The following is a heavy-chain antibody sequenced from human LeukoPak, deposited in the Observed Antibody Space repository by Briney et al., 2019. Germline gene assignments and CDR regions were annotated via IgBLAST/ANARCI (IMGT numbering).Heavy chain of an antibody. D-gene: IGHD3-22*01. V-gene: IGHV4-39*01. CDR1: GGSISSSSFY. CDR3: ARDPGVSVFDI. Sequence: AETLSLTCTVSGGSISSSSFYWGWIRQPPGKGLEGIGSIYYSGSTYYNPSLKSRVTISVDTSKNQFSLKLSSVTAADTAVYYCARDPGVSVFDIWGQGTMVTVSS. J-gene: IGHJ3*02. CDR2: IYYSGST.